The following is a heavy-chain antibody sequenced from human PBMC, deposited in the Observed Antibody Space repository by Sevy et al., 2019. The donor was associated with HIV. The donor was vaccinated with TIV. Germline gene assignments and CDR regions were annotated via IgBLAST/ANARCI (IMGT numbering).Heavy chain of an antibody. CDR3: ARDGLEPLYYYYYGMDV. Sequence: ASVKVSCKVSGYTLTELSMHWVRQAPGKGLEWMGGFDPEDGETVYAQKFQGRVTVTEDTSTDTAYMELSSLRSEDTAVYYCARDGLEPLYYYYYGMDVWGQGTTVTVSS. CDR2: FDPEDGET. V-gene: IGHV1-24*01. CDR1: GYTLTELS. D-gene: IGHD1-1*01. J-gene: IGHJ6*02.